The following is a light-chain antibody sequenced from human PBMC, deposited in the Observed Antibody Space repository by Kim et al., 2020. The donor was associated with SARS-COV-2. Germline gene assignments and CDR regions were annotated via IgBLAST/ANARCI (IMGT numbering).Light chain of an antibody. Sequence: SSELTQDPAVSVAMGQTVRITCQGDSLRSYYASWYQQKPGQAPLLVIYDKNNRPSGIPDRFSGSSSGNTASLTITGAQAEDEADYYCNSRDSSGTHLVFGGGTQLTVL. CDR3: NSRDSSGTHLV. CDR1: SLRSYY. J-gene: IGLJ2*01. CDR2: DKN. V-gene: IGLV3-19*01.